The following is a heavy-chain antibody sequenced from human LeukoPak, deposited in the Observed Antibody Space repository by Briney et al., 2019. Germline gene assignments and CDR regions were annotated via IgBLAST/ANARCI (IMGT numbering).Heavy chain of an antibody. Sequence: GGSLRLSCAASGFTFSSYAMHWVRQAPGKGLEWVAVISYDGSNKYYADSVKGRFTISRDNAKNSLYLQMNSLRAEDTAVYYCALSHSITIFGVAVFDPWGQGTLVTVSS. D-gene: IGHD3-3*01. J-gene: IGHJ5*02. CDR1: GFTFSSYA. V-gene: IGHV3-30-3*01. CDR2: ISYDGSNK. CDR3: ALSHSITIFGVAVFDP.